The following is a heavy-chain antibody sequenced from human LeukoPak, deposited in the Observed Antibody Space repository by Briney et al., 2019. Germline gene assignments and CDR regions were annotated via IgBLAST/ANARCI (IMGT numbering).Heavy chain of an antibody. J-gene: IGHJ4*02. CDR3: ARLRGYCSGGSCYHYFDY. CDR1: GGSISSSSYY. CDR2: IYYSGST. V-gene: IGHV4-39*01. Sequence: SETLSLTCTVSGGSISSSSYYWGWIRQPPGKGLEWIGSIYYSGSTYYNPPLKSRVTISVDTSKNQFSLKLSSVTAADTAVYYCARLRGYCSGGSCYHYFDYWGQGTLVTVSS. D-gene: IGHD2-15*01.